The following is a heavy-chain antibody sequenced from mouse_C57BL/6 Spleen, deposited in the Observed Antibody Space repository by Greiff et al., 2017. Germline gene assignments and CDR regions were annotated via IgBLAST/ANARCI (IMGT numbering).Heavy chain of an antibody. CDR3: ARRGVKLGDMDY. CDR1: GYAFSSYW. Sequence: VQLQQSGAELVKPGASVKISCKASGYAFSSYWMNWVKQRPGKGLEWIGQIYPGDGDTNYTGKFKGKATLTADKSSSTAYMQLSSLTSEDAAVYFCARRGVKLGDMDYWGQGASVTVSS. J-gene: IGHJ4*01. D-gene: IGHD4-1*01. CDR2: IYPGDGDT. V-gene: IGHV1-80*01.